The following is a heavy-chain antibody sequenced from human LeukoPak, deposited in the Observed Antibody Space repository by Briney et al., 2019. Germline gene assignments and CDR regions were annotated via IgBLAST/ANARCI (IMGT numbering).Heavy chain of an antibody. CDR3: AREGDSVTMIVPHFDY. V-gene: IGHV3-48*03. D-gene: IGHD3-22*01. CDR2: ISSSGSTI. J-gene: IGHJ4*02. Sequence: PGGSLRLSCAASGFTFSSYEMIWVRQAPGKGLEWVSYISSSGSTIYYADSVKGRFTSSRDNAKNSLYLQMNSLRAEDTAVYYCAREGDSVTMIVPHFDYWGQGTLVTVSS. CDR1: GFTFSSYE.